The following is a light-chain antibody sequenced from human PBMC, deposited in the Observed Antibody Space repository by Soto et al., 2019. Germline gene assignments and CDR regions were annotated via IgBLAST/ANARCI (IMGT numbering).Light chain of an antibody. Sequence: DLQMTQSPSSVSASVGDRVTITCRASQGISSWLAWYQQKPGKAPKLLIYAASSLQSGVPSRFSGSGSGTDFTLTINSLQPEDFATYYCLQDSNYPWTFGQGTKVEIK. J-gene: IGKJ1*01. CDR2: AAS. V-gene: IGKV1-12*01. CDR3: LQDSNYPWT. CDR1: QGISSW.